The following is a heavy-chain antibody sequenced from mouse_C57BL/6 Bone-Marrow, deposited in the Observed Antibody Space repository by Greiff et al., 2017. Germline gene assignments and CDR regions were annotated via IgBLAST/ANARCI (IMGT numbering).Heavy chain of an antibody. CDR1: GFTFSDYG. D-gene: IGHD1-1*01. CDR3: ARQDYDGSSYWYFDV. CDR2: ISSGSSTI. V-gene: IGHV5-17*01. J-gene: IGHJ1*03. Sequence: EVMLVESGGGLVKPGGSLTLSCAASGFTFSDYGMHWVRQAPEKGLEWVAYISSGSSTIYYADTVKGRFTISRDNAKNTLFLQMTGLRSEDTSMYYCARQDYDGSSYWYFDVWGTGTTVTVSS.